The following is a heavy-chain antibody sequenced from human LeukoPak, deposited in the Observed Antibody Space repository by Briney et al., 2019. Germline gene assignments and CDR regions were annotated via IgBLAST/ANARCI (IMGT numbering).Heavy chain of an antibody. D-gene: IGHD2-2*01. CDR2: INPNSGDT. CDR3: ARANFLYCSSTTCLFDY. V-gene: IGHV1-2*02. CDR1: GYTFTDYY. J-gene: IGHJ4*02. Sequence: GASVKVSCKASGYTFTDYYLHWVRQAPGQGVEWMGWINPNSGDTNYAQKFQGRVTMTRDTSISTAHMEMSRLRSDDTAVYYCARANFLYCSSTTCLFDYWGQGTLVTVSS.